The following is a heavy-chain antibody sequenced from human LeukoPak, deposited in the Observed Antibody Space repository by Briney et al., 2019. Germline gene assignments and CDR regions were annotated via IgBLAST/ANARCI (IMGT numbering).Heavy chain of an antibody. CDR1: GYTFTSYY. CDR3: ARADRYYYDSSGYLSAY. CDR2: INPSGGST. D-gene: IGHD3-22*01. V-gene: IGHV1-46*01. J-gene: IGHJ4*02. Sequence: ASVKVSCKASGYTFTSYYMHWVRQAPGQGFEWMGIINPSGGSTSYAQKFQGRVTMTRDTSTSTVYMELSSLRSEDTAVYYCARADRYYYDSSGYLSAYWGQGTLVTVSS.